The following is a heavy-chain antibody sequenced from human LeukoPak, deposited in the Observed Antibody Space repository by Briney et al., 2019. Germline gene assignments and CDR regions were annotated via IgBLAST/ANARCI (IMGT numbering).Heavy chain of an antibody. CDR1: GYSFTSYW. D-gene: IGHD3-22*01. CDR2: IYPGDSDT. CDR3: ARRPYYYDSSGYVFGDAFDI. Sequence: GGSLKISCKGSGYSFTSYWIGWVRQMPGKGLEWMGIIYPGDSDTRYSPSFQGQVTISADKSISTAYLQWSSLKASDTAMYYCARRPYYYDSSGYVFGDAFDIWGQGTMVTVSS. V-gene: IGHV5-51*01. J-gene: IGHJ3*02.